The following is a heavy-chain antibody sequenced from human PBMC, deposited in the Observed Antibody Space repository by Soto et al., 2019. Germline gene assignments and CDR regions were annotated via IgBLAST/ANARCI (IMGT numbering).Heavy chain of an antibody. V-gene: IGHV3-48*04. CDR1: GFTFSNYG. D-gene: IGHD2-21*01. J-gene: IGHJ4*02. CDR2: INSAGTTI. Sequence: EVQLVESGGGLVQPGGSLRLSCAASGFTFSNYGMNWARQAPGKGLEWVTHINSAGTTISYSDSVKGRFTISRDDAKNSLYLQMNSLRVDDTAIYYCARDPECINDFDYWGQGTLVTVSS. CDR3: ARDPECINDFDY.